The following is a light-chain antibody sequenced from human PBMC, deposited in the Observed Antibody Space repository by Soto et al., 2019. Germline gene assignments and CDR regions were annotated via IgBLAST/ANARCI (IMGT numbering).Light chain of an antibody. CDR3: QSYNDWPFT. V-gene: IGKV3-15*01. J-gene: IGKJ2*01. CDR1: ESLSTY. Sequence: EIVMTQSPATLSVSPGERVTLSCRASESLSTYLAWYQQKPGQAPRLLIYGASTKATGIPARFSGSGSAIDFTLTISSLQSEEFAVYYCQSYNDWPFTFGQGTKLEI. CDR2: GAS.